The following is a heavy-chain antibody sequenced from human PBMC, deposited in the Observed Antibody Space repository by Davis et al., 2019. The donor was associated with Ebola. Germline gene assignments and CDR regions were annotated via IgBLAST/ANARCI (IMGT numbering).Heavy chain of an antibody. Sequence: GGSLRLSCAASGFTFRSYGMHWVRQAPGKGLEWVAVISYDGSNKYYADSVKGRFTISRDNSKNTLYLQMNSLRAEDTAMYYCAKVERGTWGQGTLVTVSS. CDR2: ISYDGSNK. V-gene: IGHV3-30*18. CDR3: AKVERGT. CDR1: GFTFRSYG. J-gene: IGHJ5*02. D-gene: IGHD3-3*01.